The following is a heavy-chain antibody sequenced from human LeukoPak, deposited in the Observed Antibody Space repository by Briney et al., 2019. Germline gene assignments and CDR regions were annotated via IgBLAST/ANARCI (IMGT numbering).Heavy chain of an antibody. J-gene: IGHJ4*02. Sequence: GGSLRHSCAASGFTFSSFTMSCVRPAPGEGVGWVSAISGSGVIPYYADSVKGLFTISRDNSKSTLYLQMNSLRAGDTAVYYCAKDSGPWGYCTTTSCYFAYWGQGALVTVSS. CDR1: GFTFSSFT. CDR2: ISGSGVIP. V-gene: IGHV3-23*01. CDR3: AKDSGPWGYCTTTSCYFAY. D-gene: IGHD2-2*01.